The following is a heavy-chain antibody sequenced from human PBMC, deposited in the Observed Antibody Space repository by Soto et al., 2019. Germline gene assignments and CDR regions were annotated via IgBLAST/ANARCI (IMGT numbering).Heavy chain of an antibody. CDR3: ARGPPNTY. V-gene: IGHV4-30-2*01. Sequence: QLQLQESGSGLVKPSQTLSLTCAVSGGSISSGGYSWSWIRQPPGKGLEWIGYIYHSGSTYYNPSLKSRVTLAVARSKNQFSLKLSSVTAADTAVYYCARGPPNTYWGQGTLVTVSS. CDR2: IYHSGST. CDR1: GGSISSGGYS. J-gene: IGHJ4*02. D-gene: IGHD2-8*01.